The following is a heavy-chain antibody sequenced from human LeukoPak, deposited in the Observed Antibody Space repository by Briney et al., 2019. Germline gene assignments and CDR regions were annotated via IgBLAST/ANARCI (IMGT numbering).Heavy chain of an antibody. CDR2: IKQDGSEK. CDR1: GFTFSNYW. D-gene: IGHD5-18*01. Sequence: PGGSPRLSCAASGFTFSNYWMSWVRQAPGKELEWVANIKQDGSEKYYVGSVKGRFTISKDNAKNSLYLQMNSLRAEDTAVYYCARDHQYSSWNWGQGTLVTVSS. V-gene: IGHV3-7*05. CDR3: ARDHQYSSWN. J-gene: IGHJ4*02.